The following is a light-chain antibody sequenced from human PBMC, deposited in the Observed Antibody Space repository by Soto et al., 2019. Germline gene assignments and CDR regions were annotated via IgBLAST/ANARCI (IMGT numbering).Light chain of an antibody. Sequence: EIVLTQSPGTLSLSPGERATLSCRASQSVTSSYLAWYQQKPGQAPRLLIYGASTRATGITDRFSGGGSGTDFTRTISRLGPEDYAVYYCQEYRRSRTFGQGTKVEIK. CDR3: QEYRRSRT. V-gene: IGKV3-20*01. CDR2: GAS. CDR1: QSVTSSY. J-gene: IGKJ1*01.